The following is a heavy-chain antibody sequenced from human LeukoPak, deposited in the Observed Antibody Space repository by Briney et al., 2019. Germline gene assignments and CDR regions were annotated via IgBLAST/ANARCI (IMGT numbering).Heavy chain of an antibody. CDR3: TRGTPAFDI. J-gene: IGHJ3*02. D-gene: IGHD1/OR15-1a*01. Sequence: GGSLRLSCAASGFTFSSHWMHWVRQAPGKGLVWVSRINSDGSSTSYADSVKGRFTISRDNAKNTLYLQMNTLRAEDTAVYYCTRGTPAFDIWGQGTMVTVSS. CDR2: INSDGSST. CDR1: GFTFSSHW. V-gene: IGHV3-74*01.